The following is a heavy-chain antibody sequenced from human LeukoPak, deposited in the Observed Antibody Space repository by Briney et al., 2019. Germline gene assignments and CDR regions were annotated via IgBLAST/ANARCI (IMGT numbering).Heavy chain of an antibody. J-gene: IGHJ6*03. CDR1: GGSFSLYY. Sequence: SETLSLTCAVYGGSFSLYYWTWIRQSPGKGLEWIGEINHSGNTNYNPSLKSRVTISVDTSKSQFSLQVTSVTAADTAVYYCARVPSDYYDSSGYSYYYYMDVWGKGTTVTVSS. CDR2: INHSGNT. V-gene: IGHV4-34*01. CDR3: ARVPSDYYDSSGYSYYYYMDV. D-gene: IGHD3-22*01.